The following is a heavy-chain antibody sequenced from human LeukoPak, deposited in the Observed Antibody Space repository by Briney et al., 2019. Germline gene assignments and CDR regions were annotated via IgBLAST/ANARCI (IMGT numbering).Heavy chain of an antibody. J-gene: IGHJ4*02. V-gene: IGHV1-69*01. CDR2: IIPIFGTA. Sequence: SVKVSCKASGGTFSSYAISWVRQAPGQGLEWMGGIIPIFGTANYAQKFQGRVTITADESTSTAYMELSSLRSEDTAVYYCAKTHSHFPPYFDYWGQGTLVIVSS. CDR1: GGTFSSYA. D-gene: IGHD4-11*01. CDR3: AKTHSHFPPYFDY.